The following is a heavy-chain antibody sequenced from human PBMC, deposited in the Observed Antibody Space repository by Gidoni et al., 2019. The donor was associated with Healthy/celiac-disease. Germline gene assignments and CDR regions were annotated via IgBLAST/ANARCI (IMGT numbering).Heavy chain of an antibody. CDR1: GYSFTSYW. CDR3: ARQRGYSYGSVVAGGYYYGMDV. D-gene: IGHD5-18*01. Sequence: EVQLVQSGAEVKQPGESLKISCKGSGYSFTSYWIGWVRQMPGKGLEWLGIIYPGDSDTRYSPSFQGQVTISADKSISTAYLQWSSLKASDTAMYYCARQRGYSYGSVVAGGYYYGMDVWGQGTTVTVSS. V-gene: IGHV5-51*01. CDR2: IYPGDSDT. J-gene: IGHJ6*02.